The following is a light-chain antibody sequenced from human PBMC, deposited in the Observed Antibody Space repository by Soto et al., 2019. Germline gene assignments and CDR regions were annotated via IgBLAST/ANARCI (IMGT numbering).Light chain of an antibody. Sequence: QSALTQPASVSGSRGQSITISCFGRNTVVGQGKSVSWYQQGPGKAPKLLIFEVTNRPSGISSRFSGSRSGNTASLTISGLQPDDEGDYYCVSYTDTDTLVFGTGTKGTVL. CDR1: NTVVGQGKS. V-gene: IGLV2-14*01. J-gene: IGLJ1*01. CDR2: EVT. CDR3: VSYTDTDTLV.